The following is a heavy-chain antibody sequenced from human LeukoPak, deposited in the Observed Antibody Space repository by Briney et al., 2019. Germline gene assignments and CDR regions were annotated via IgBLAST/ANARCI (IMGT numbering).Heavy chain of an antibody. CDR3: ARVRKRYCSGGSCDYFDY. V-gene: IGHV1-2*02. D-gene: IGHD2-15*01. CDR2: INPNSGGT. J-gene: IGHJ4*02. CDR1: GYTFTGYY. Sequence: ASVKVSCKASGYTFTGYYMHWVRQAPGQGLEWMGWINPNSGGTNYAQKFQGRVTMTTDTSTSTAYMELRSLRSDDTAVYYCARVRKRYCSGGSCDYFDYWGQGTLVTVSS.